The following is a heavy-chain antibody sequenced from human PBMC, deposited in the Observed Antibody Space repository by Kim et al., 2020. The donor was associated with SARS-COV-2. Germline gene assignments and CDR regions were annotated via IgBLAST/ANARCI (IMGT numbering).Heavy chain of an antibody. CDR1: GGSFSGYY. CDR3: ARSRAPTVTTRGYGVYFDL. CDR2: INHSGST. D-gene: IGHD4-17*01. Sequence: SETLSLTCAVYGGSFSGYYWSWIRQPPGKGLEWIGEINHSGSTNYNPSLKSRVTISVDTSKNQVSLKLSSVTAADTAVYYCARSRAPTVTTRGYGVYFDLWGSGTQVTVSS. J-gene: IGHJ2*01. V-gene: IGHV4-34*01.